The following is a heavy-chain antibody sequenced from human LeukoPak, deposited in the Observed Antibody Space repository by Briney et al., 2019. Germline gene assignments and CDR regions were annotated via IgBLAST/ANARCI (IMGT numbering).Heavy chain of an antibody. CDR3: ARGRYSSSFDY. Sequence: GGSLRLPCAASGFTFSSYDMHWVRQATGKGLEWVSAIGTAGDTYYPGSVKGRFTISRENAKNSLYLQMNSLRAGDTAVYYYARGRYSSSFDYWGQGTLVTVSS. CDR1: GFTFSSYD. D-gene: IGHD6-6*01. CDR2: IGTAGDT. J-gene: IGHJ4*02. V-gene: IGHV3-13*01.